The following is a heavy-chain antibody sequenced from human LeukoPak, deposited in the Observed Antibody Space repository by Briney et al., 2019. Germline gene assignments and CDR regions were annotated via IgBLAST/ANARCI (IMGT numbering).Heavy chain of an antibody. CDR2: ISTAGDP. Sequence: GGSLRLSCAASGFTFSSYDMHWVRQATGKGLEWVSGISTAGDPYYPGSVKGRFTISRENAKNSLYLQVNSLRAGDTAVYYCARWQNTYGFDYWGQGSLVTVSS. CDR1: GFTFSSYD. D-gene: IGHD5-18*01. J-gene: IGHJ4*02. V-gene: IGHV3-13*05. CDR3: ARWQNTYGFDY.